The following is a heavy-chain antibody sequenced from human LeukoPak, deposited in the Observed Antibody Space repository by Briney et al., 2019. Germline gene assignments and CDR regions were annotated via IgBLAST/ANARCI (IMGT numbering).Heavy chain of an antibody. CDR2: MSSDGGTT. CDR1: GFTLTNFA. D-gene: IGHD2/OR15-2a*01. V-gene: IGHV3-64*01. J-gene: IGHJ4*02. Sequence: GGSLRLSCATSGFTLTNFAMRWVRQAPGKGLEYVSAMSSDGGTTYYANSVKGRFTMSRDKSKNAVYLQMGSLRPDDMAVYYCARGGSLSAYDSWGQGTLVTVSS. CDR3: ARGGSLSAYDS.